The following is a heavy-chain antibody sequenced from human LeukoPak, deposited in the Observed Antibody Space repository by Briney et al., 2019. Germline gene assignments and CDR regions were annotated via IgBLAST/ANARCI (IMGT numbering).Heavy chain of an antibody. Sequence: SETLSPTWTAAGGSISSGTYDWSWIRQPTGKGLEWIGRIYTSGSTNYNPSLESRVTITVDTSKNQLSLNLSSVTAADTAVYYCAREASKGLGGRGPFDFWGQGTLVTVSS. D-gene: IGHD1-26*01. J-gene: IGHJ4*02. CDR1: GGSISSGTYD. CDR2: IYTSGST. V-gene: IGHV4-61*02. CDR3: AREASKGLGGRGPFDF.